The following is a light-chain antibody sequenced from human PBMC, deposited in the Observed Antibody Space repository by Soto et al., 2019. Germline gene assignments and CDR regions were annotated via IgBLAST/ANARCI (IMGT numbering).Light chain of an antibody. CDR3: QQYYNTPYT. Sequence: DIVMTQSPDSLAVSLGERATINCKSNRTLFYPSNNKTYLALYQQKAGQPPKLLIYWASMRESGVPDRFSGSGSGTDFTLTISSLQAEDVAIFYCQQYYNTPYTFGQGTKLEIK. CDR1: RTLFYPSNNKTY. V-gene: IGKV4-1*01. CDR2: WAS. J-gene: IGKJ2*01.